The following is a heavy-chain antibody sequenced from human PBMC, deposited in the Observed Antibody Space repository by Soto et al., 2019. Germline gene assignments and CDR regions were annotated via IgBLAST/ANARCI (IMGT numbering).Heavy chain of an antibody. Sequence: PGESLKISCKASGYSFSFYWIGWVRQMPGKGLEWMAITYPDDSDIRYSPSFEAHVTISADKSTSTAFLQWSSLKASDTAMYYCATAYVYDFENSNYYRDAFDIWGQGTLVTVSS. CDR2: TYPDDSDI. J-gene: IGHJ3*02. V-gene: IGHV5-51*01. CDR1: GYSFSFYW. D-gene: IGHD3-22*01. CDR3: ATAYVYDFENSNYYRDAFDI.